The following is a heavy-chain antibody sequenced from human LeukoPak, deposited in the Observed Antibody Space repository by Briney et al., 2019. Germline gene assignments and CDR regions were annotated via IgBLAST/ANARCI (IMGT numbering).Heavy chain of an antibody. V-gene: IGHV3-53*01. D-gene: IGHD1-14*01. CDR2: IYTDGNT. J-gene: IGHJ4*02. CDR1: GFTVSSNY. CDR3: ARVEWNHDFDY. Sequence: AGSLTLSCAASGFTVSSNYMSWVRQAPGKGLESVSIIYTDGNTYNADSVKGRFTISRDNSKNTLYLQMNSLRAEDTALYYCARVEWNHDFDYWGQGTLVTLSS.